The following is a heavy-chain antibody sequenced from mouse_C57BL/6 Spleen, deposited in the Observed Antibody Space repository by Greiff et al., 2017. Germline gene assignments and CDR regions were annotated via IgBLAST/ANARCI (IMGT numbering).Heavy chain of an antibody. V-gene: IGHV1-69*01. J-gene: IGHJ1*03. CDR3: ARLLRGGWYFDV. D-gene: IGHD1-1*01. Sequence: QVQLQQPGAELVMPGASVKLSCKASGYTFTSYWMHWVKQRPGQGLEWIGEIDPSDSYTNYNQKFKGKSTLTVDKSSSTAYMQLSSLTSEDSAVYYCARLLRGGWYFDVWGTGTTVTVSS. CDR1: GYTFTSYW. CDR2: IDPSDSYT.